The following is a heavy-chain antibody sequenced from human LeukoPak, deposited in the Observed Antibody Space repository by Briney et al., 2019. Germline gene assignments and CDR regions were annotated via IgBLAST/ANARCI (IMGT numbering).Heavy chain of an antibody. Sequence: PSETLSLTCTVSGGSISSSSYYWGWIRQPPGKGLEWIGSIYYSGSTYYNPSLKSRVTISVDTSKNQFSLKLSSVTAADTAVYYCARHDYGDYFQRDDWFDPWGQGTLVTVSS. CDR2: IYYSGST. V-gene: IGHV4-39*01. CDR3: ARHDYGDYFQRDDWFDP. CDR1: GGSISSSSYY. J-gene: IGHJ5*02. D-gene: IGHD4-17*01.